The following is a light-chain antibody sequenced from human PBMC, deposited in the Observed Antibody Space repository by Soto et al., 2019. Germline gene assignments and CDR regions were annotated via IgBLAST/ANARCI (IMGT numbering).Light chain of an antibody. CDR1: QSISTY. V-gene: IGKV1-5*01. J-gene: IGKJ2*01. Sequence: DIQMTQPCARSASVGDRVTLNCLASQSISTYLAWYQQKPGKAPKVLFYHASNLESGVPSRFSGGGSGTEFTLTISSLQPDDFATYYCQQYYMYSYTFGQGTKLDIK. CDR3: QQYYMYSYT. CDR2: HAS.